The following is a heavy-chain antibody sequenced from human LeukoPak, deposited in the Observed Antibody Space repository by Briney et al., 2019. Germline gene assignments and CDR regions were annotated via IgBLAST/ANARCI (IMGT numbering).Heavy chain of an antibody. CDR2: LSSGSDSI. J-gene: IGHJ3*02. Sequence: PGGSLRLSCAASGFTFSSYAMSWVRQAPGKGLEWISYLSSGSDSIFYADSVKGRFTISRDNAKNSLYLQMNSLRAEDTAVYYCARLAAPDAFDIWGQGTMVTVSS. V-gene: IGHV3-48*04. D-gene: IGHD6-13*01. CDR3: ARLAAPDAFDI. CDR1: GFTFSSYA.